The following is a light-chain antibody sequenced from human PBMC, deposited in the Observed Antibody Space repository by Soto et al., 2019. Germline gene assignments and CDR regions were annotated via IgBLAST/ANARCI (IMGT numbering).Light chain of an antibody. J-gene: IGLJ3*02. V-gene: IGLV2-8*01. CDR3: SSYAASNNFDVV. CDR2: EVT. CDR1: SSDVGGYNY. Sequence: QSALTQPPSASGSPGQSVTISCTGTSSDVGGYNYVSWYQQYPGRAPKLMIYEVTKRPSGVPDRFSGSKSGNTASLTVSGLHAEDEADYYCSSYAASNNFDVVFGGGTKLTVL.